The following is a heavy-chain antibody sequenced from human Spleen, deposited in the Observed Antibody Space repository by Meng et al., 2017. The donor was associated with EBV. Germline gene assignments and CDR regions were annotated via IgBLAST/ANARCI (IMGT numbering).Heavy chain of an antibody. CDR3: ARPFPSWQSPRLDPFGS. V-gene: IGHV4-39*01. D-gene: IGHD6-19*01. CDR2: VHYTGST. Sequence: QLQLRESGPGQVKPSXTRSLTLTAPGDPISSFYYWGWIRQPPGRGLEWIGSVHYTGSTYYSPSLKSRVTVSVDTSKNQFSLRLTSVTAADTAVYYCARPFPSWQSPRLDPFGSWGQGTLVTVSS. CDR1: GDPISSFYY. J-gene: IGHJ5*01.